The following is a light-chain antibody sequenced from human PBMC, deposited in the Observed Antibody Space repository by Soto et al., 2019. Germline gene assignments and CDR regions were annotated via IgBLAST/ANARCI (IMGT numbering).Light chain of an antibody. Sequence: VLTQPPSVSAAPGQKVTISCSGSSSNIGNNYVSWYQQLPGTAPKLLIYDNNKRPSGIPDRFSGSKSGTSATLGITGLQAGDEADYYCGTWDSSLSAYVFGTGTKVTVL. J-gene: IGLJ1*01. V-gene: IGLV1-51*01. CDR1: SSNIGNNY. CDR3: GTWDSSLSAYV. CDR2: DNN.